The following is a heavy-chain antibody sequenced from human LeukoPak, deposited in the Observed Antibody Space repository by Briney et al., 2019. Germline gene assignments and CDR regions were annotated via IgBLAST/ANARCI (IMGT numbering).Heavy chain of an antibody. V-gene: IGHV1-69*05. CDR2: IIPIFGTA. J-gene: IGHJ3*02. D-gene: IGHD2-15*01. Sequence: RASVKVSCKASGGTFSSYAISWVRQAPGQGLEWMEGIIPIFGTANYAQKFQGRVTITTDESTSTAYMELSSLRSEDTAVYYCARPSGPWVPFDIWGQGTMVTVSS. CDR3: ARPSGPWVPFDI. CDR1: GGTFSSYA.